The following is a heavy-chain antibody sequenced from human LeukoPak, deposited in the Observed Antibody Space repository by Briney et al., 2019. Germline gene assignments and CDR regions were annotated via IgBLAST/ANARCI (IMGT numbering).Heavy chain of an antibody. CDR3: AREESESFDY. D-gene: IGHD1-14*01. V-gene: IGHV3-30-3*01. J-gene: IGHJ4*02. CDR1: GFTFSNYA. Sequence: GGSLRLSCAASGFTFSNYAMHWVRQAPGKGLEWVAVISYDGSNKYYADSVKGRFTISRDNSKNTLYLQMNSLRAEDTAVYYCAREESESFDYWGREPWSPSPQ. CDR2: ISYDGSNK.